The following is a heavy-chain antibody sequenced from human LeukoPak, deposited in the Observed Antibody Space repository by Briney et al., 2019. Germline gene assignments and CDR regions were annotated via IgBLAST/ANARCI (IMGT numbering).Heavy chain of an antibody. CDR3: ARGAGYGDSPGLD. J-gene: IGHJ4*02. V-gene: IGHV1-2*06. Sequence: ASVKVSCKASGYTFTDYYMHWVRQAPGQGLEWMGRINPNSGGANYAQQFQGRVTMTRDTSITTAYLEVVRRTADDTAVYCCARGAGYGDSPGLDWGQGTLVTVSS. CDR2: INPNSGGA. CDR1: GYTFTDYY. D-gene: IGHD4-17*01.